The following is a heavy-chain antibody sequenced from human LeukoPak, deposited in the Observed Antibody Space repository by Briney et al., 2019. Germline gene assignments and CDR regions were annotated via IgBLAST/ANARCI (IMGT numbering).Heavy chain of an antibody. V-gene: IGHV1-2*02. CDR1: GYTFTVYY. Sequence: ASVNVSYRASGYTFTVYYMHWVPQAPGQAREWMGWNNPNSGRKNYAQKLQGRVTMSTDTSTSTAYMELRSLRSDDTAVYYCARDGHRRYYYDSSGREHAFDIWGQGTMVTVSS. CDR3: ARDGHRRYYYDSSGREHAFDI. CDR2: NNPNSGRK. J-gene: IGHJ3*02. D-gene: IGHD3-22*01.